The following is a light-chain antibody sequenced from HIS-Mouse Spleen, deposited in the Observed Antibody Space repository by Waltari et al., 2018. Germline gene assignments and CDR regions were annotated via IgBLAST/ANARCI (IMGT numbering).Light chain of an antibody. CDR2: KDS. V-gene: IGLV3-25*03. J-gene: IGLJ3*02. CDR1: AFPKQY. CDR3: QSADSSGTNWV. Sequence: SYELTQPPSVSVSPGQTARITCAGDAFPKQYAYWYQQKPGQAPVLVIYKDSERPSGIPERFSGSSSGTTVTLTISGVQAEDEADYYCQSADSSGTNWVFGGGTKLTVL.